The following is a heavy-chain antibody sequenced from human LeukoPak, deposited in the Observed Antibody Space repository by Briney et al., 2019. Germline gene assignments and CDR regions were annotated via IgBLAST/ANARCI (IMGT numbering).Heavy chain of an antibody. V-gene: IGHV3-23*01. D-gene: IGHD2-8*02. Sequence: GGSVRLSCAASGFSFSSYALNWVRQAPGKGLEWVSGISGSGDVTYYADSVGGWLTISRDNAKNTLYLQMNSLIVEDTAIYYCTKGATLVPQGDFEYWGQGTLVTVST. CDR3: TKGATLVPQGDFEY. CDR2: ISGSGDVT. J-gene: IGHJ4*02. CDR1: GFSFSSYA.